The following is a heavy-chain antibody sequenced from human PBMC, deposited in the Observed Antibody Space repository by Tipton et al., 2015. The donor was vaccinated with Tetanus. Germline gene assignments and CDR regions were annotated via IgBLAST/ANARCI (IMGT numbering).Heavy chain of an antibody. CDR2: ISSSGSTI. Sequence: SLRLSCAASGFTFSSYEMNWVRQAPGKGLEWVSYISSSGSTIYYADSVKGRFTISRDNAKNSLYLQMNSLRAEDTAVYYCARDGGLRLGEPTGGMDVWGQGTTVTVSS. V-gene: IGHV3-48*03. J-gene: IGHJ6*02. D-gene: IGHD3-16*01. CDR3: ARDGGLRLGEPTGGMDV. CDR1: GFTFSSYE.